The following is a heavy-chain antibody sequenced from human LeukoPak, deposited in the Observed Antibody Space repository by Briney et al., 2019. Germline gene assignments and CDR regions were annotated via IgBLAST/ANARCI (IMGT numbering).Heavy chain of an antibody. CDR2: IYSGGST. CDR1: GFTVSSNY. D-gene: IGHD5-12*01. Sequence: GGPLRLSCAASGFTVSSNYMSWVRQAPGKGLEWVSVIYSGGSTYYADSVKGRFTISRDNSKNTLYLQMNSLRAEDTAVYYCARDGPGGGYDSQVSGYFDYWGQGTLVTVSS. V-gene: IGHV3-53*01. J-gene: IGHJ4*02. CDR3: ARDGPGGGYDSQVSGYFDY.